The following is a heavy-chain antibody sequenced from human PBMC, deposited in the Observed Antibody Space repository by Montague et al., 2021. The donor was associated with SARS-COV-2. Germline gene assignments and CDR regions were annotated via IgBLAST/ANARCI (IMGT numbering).Heavy chain of an antibody. V-gene: IGHV3-74*01. D-gene: IGHD3-10*01. CDR3: VRPLWFGDSDYYFDS. Sequence: SLRLSCAASGFTRRSYWMHWVRQVPGRGLVWVSRIRPDGTSTHYAASVKGRFVISRDNAKNTLSLEMTNLRVDDTAIYYCVRPLWFGDSDYYFDSWGQGTLVSVSS. J-gene: IGHJ4*02. CDR2: IRPDGTST. CDR1: GFTRRSYW.